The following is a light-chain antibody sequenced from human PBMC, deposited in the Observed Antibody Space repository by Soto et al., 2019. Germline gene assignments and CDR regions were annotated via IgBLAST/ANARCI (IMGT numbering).Light chain of an antibody. CDR2: YDS. V-gene: IGLV3-21*04. Sequence: SYELTQPPSVSVAPGKTARITCGGNNIGSKSVHWYQQKPGQAPVLVIYYDSDRPSGIPERFSGSNSGNTATLTISRVEAGDGADYYCQVWDSSSDLVVFGGGTKLTVL. CDR3: QVWDSSSDLVV. J-gene: IGLJ2*01. CDR1: NIGSKS.